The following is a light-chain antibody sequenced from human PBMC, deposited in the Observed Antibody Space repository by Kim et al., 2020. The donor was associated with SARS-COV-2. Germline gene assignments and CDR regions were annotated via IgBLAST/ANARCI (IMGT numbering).Light chain of an antibody. Sequence: RVTIACTGSRSNIGAGYDVHWYQQLPATAPNHPINVNINWPSRVPGLFSASKSSTSASLAITTLQVEDAADYYCQSCDNSLDGHVLFGGGTKLTVL. CDR3: QSCDNSLDGHVL. J-gene: IGLJ2*01. CDR1: RSNIGAGYD. CDR2: VNI. V-gene: IGLV1-40*01.